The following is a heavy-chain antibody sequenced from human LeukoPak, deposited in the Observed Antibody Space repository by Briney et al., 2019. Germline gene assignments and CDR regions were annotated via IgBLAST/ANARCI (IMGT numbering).Heavy chain of an antibody. CDR1: GFTFSSYG. CDR2: IWYDGSNK. Sequence: GGSLRLSCAASGFTFSSYGMHWVRQAPGKGLEWVAVIWYDGSNKYYADSVKGRFTISRDNSKNTLYLQMNCLRAEDTAVYYCAGEYYYYTLDYWGQGTLVTVSS. J-gene: IGHJ4*02. D-gene: IGHD3-10*01. V-gene: IGHV3-33*01. CDR3: AGEYYYYTLDY.